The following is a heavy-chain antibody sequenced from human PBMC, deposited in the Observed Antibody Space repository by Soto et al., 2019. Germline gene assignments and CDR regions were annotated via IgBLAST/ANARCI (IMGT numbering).Heavy chain of an antibody. J-gene: IGHJ6*03. CDR1: GFTFDDYA. V-gene: IGHV3-9*01. D-gene: IGHD3-10*01. CDR3: AKDGFPTLYYYYMDV. CDR2: SSWNSGSI. Sequence: GGSLRLSCAASGFTFDDYAMHWVRQAPGKGLEWVSGSSWNSGSIGYADSVKGRFTISRDNAKNSLYLQMNSLRAEDTALYYCAKDGFPTLYYYYMDVWGKGTTVTVSS.